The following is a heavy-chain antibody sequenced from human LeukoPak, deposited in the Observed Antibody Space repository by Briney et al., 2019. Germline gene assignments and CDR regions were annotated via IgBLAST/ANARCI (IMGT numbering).Heavy chain of an antibody. J-gene: IGHJ4*02. Sequence: SETLSLTCTVSGGSISSGDYYWSWIRQPPGKGLEWIGYIYYSGSTYYNPSLKSRVTISVDTSKNQFSLKLSSVTAADTAVYYCARSRRGNLTGSYYWGQGTLVTVSS. CDR2: IYYSGST. V-gene: IGHV4-30-4*01. CDR1: GGSISSGDYY. CDR3: ARSRRGNLTGSYY. D-gene: IGHD3-9*01.